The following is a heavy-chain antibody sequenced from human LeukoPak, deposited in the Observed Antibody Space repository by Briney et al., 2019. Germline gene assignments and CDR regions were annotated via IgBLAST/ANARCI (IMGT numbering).Heavy chain of an antibody. J-gene: IGHJ3*02. CDR3: ARYLAAPYDAFDI. CDR1: GYTFTGYY. V-gene: IGHV1-2*02. D-gene: IGHD2-15*01. CDR2: INSNSGGV. Sequence: AASVKVSCKASGYTFTGYYMHWVRQAPGQGLEWMGWINSNSGGVHYAQNFQGRVTMTRDTSISTAYMDLTRLRYDDTAVYFCARYLAAPYDAFDIWGQGTMVTVSS.